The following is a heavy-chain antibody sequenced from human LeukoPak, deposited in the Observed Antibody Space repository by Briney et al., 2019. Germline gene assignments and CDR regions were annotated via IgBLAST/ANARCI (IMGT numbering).Heavy chain of an antibody. CDR1: GFTFSSYA. CDR3: AKDLTMTQDFDI. CDR2: ISGSGGST. D-gene: IGHD3-22*01. J-gene: IGHJ3*02. V-gene: IGHV3-23*01. Sequence: PGGSLRLSCAASGFTFSSYAMSWVRQAPGKGLEWVSAISGSGGSTYYADSVKGRFSISRDNSQDTLYLQMNSLRAEDTAVYYCAKDLTMTQDFDIWGQGTMVTVSS.